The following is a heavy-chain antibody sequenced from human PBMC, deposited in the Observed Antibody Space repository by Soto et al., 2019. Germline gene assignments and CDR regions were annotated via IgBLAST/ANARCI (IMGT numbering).Heavy chain of an antibody. V-gene: IGHV1-46*01. J-gene: IGHJ6*02. CDR2: INPSGGST. D-gene: IGHD2-15*01. Sequence: ASVKVSCKASGYTFTSYYMHWVRQAPGQGLEWMGIINPSGGSTSYAQKFQGRVTMTRDPSTSTVYMELSSLRSEDTAVYYWAREGHSGYDLFVVVVAATADTGDYGMDVWGQGTTVTVSS. CDR1: GYTFTSYY. CDR3: AREGHSGYDLFVVVVAATADTGDYGMDV.